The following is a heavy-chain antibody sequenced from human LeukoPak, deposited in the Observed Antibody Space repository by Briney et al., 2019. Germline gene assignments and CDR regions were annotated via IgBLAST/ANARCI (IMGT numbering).Heavy chain of an antibody. Sequence: SLRLSCSPARFTFSSYEMDWVRHAPGKGRGWVSYISSSGSTIYYADSVKGRFTISRDNAKNSLYLQMNSLRGEDTAVYYCAELSITMIGGVWGKGTTVTISS. CDR3: AELSITMIGGV. D-gene: IGHD3-10*02. CDR1: RFTFSSYE. CDR2: ISSSGSTI. J-gene: IGHJ6*04. V-gene: IGHV3-48*03.